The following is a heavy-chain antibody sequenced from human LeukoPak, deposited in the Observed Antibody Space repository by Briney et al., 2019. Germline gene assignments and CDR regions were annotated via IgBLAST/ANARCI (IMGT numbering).Heavy chain of an antibody. CDR1: GGSISSYY. V-gene: IGHV4-4*07. J-gene: IGHJ4*02. Sequence: SETLSLTCTVSGGSISSYYWSWIRQPAGKGLEWIGRIYTSGSTNYNPSLKSRVTMSVDTSKNQFSLKLSSVTAADTAVYYCARDRVVVPAATGFDYWGQGTLVTVSS. D-gene: IGHD2-2*01. CDR3: ARDRVVVPAATGFDY. CDR2: IYTSGST.